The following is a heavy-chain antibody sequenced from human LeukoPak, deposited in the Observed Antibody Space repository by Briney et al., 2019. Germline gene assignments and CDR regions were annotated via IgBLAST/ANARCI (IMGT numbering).Heavy chain of an antibody. CDR2: IYYSGST. J-gene: IGHJ4*02. Sequence: SETLSLTCTVSGGSISSYYLTWIRQTPGKGLEWIGYIYYSGSTNYNPSLKSRVTISVDTSKNQFSLKLNSVTAADTAVYYCARGGSRGWYVYWGQGTLVTVSP. CDR3: ARGGSRGWYVY. D-gene: IGHD6-19*01. CDR1: GGSISSYY. V-gene: IGHV4-59*01.